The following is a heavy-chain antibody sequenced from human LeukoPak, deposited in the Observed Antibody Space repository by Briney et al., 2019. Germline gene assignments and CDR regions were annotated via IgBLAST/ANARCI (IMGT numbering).Heavy chain of an antibody. CDR2: IYTSGST. V-gene: IGHV4-4*07. D-gene: IGHD5-18*01. CDR3: ARGGYSYAYYYYYYMDV. CDR1: GGSISSYY. Sequence: PSETPSLTCTVSGGSISSYYWSWIRQPAGKGLEWIGRIYTSGSTNYNPSLKSRVTMSVDTSKNQFSLKLSSVTAADTAVYYCARGGYSYAYYYYYYMDVWGKGTTVTVSS. J-gene: IGHJ6*03.